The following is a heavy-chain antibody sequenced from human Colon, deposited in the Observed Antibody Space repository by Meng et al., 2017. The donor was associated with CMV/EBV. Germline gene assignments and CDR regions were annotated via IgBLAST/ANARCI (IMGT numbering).Heavy chain of an antibody. J-gene: IGHJ4*02. Sequence: GGSLRLSCAASGFTFSSYAMHWVRQAPGKGLEWVAVISYDGSNKYYADSVKGRFTISRDNSKNTLYLQMNSLRAADTAVYYCARDPVAATDYWGQGTLVTVSS. V-gene: IGHV3-30*04. CDR1: GFTFSSYA. CDR3: ARDPVAATDY. D-gene: IGHD6-25*01. CDR2: ISYDGSNK.